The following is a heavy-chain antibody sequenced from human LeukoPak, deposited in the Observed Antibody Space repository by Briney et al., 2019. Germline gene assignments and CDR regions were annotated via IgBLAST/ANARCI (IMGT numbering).Heavy chain of an antibody. CDR2: IIPILGIA. V-gene: IGHV1-69*02. CDR1: GGTFSSYT. D-gene: IGHD3-3*01. CDR3: ARGLGTIFGVVTNMDV. Sequence: GASVKVSCKASGGTFSSYTISWVRQAPGQGLEWMGRIIPILGIANYAQKFQGRVTITADKSTSTAYMELSSLRSEDTAVYYCARGLGTIFGVVTNMDVWGKGTTVTVSS. J-gene: IGHJ6*03.